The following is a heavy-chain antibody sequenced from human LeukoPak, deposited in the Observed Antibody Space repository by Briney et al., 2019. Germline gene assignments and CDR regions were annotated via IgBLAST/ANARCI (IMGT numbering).Heavy chain of an antibody. J-gene: IGHJ4*02. CDR1: GFTVSSNY. V-gene: IGHV3-53*01. Sequence: GGSLRLSCAASGFTVSSNYMSWVRQAPGKGLEWVSVIYSGGSTYYADSVKGRFTISRDNSKNTLCLQMNSLRAEDTAVYYCAKDRYYDSSGLSFDYWGQGTLVTVSS. CDR3: AKDRYYDSSGLSFDY. CDR2: IYSGGST. D-gene: IGHD3-22*01.